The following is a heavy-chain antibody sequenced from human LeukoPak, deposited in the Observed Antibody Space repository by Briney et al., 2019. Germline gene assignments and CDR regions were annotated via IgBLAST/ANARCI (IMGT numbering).Heavy chain of an antibody. CDR2: IYPGDSDT. D-gene: IGHD3-22*01. Sequence: GESLKISCKVSGYSFTNYWIGWVRQMPGKGLEWMANIYPGDSDTRYSPSFQGQVTISADRSLSTAYLQWSSLESSDTAMYYCARRGSGYYFDYWGQGTLVTVSS. CDR3: ARRGSGYYFDY. J-gene: IGHJ4*02. CDR1: GYSFTNYW. V-gene: IGHV5-51*01.